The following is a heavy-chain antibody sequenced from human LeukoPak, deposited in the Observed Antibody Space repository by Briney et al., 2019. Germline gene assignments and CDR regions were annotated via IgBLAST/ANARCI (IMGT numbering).Heavy chain of an antibody. Sequence: PSETLSLTCTVSVGSISTYYWSWIRQPPGKGLEWIGYIYYSGSTNYNPSLKSRVTISVDTSKNQFSLKLSSVTAAGTAVYYCAREDGDSTQFDYWGQGTLVTVSS. D-gene: IGHD4-17*01. CDR3: AREDGDSTQFDY. V-gene: IGHV4-59*01. CDR1: VGSISTYY. J-gene: IGHJ4*02. CDR2: IYYSGST.